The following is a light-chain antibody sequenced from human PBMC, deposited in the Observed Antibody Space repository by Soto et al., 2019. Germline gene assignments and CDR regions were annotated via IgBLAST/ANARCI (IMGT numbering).Light chain of an antibody. CDR3: LQHNSYPWT. J-gene: IGKJ1*01. CDR1: QSISSY. V-gene: IGKV1-17*01. Sequence: IQMTQSHSSLSASVGVRFTITCRASQSISSYLNWYQQKPGKAPKLLIYAASSLQSGVPSRFSGSGSGTDFTLTISSLQPEDFATYYCLQHNSYPWTLGQGTNVDIK. CDR2: AAS.